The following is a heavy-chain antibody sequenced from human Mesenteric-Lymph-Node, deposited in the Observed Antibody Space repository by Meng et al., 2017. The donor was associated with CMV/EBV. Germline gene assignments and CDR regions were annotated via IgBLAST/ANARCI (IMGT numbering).Heavy chain of an antibody. CDR3: ARARIQRWLQGYYYYGLDV. CDR2: IYYSGST. D-gene: IGHD5-24*01. V-gene: IGHV4-59*02. CDR1: GFTVSSSY. Sequence: ESLKISCAASGFTVSSSYMTWVRQPPGKGLEWIGYIYYSGSTTYSPSLQSRVTISIDTSKNQFSLMLTSVTAADTAVYYCARARIQRWLQGYYYYGLDVWGQGTTVTVSS. J-gene: IGHJ6*02.